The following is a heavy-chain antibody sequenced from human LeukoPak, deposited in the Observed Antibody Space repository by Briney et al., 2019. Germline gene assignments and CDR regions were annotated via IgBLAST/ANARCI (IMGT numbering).Heavy chain of an antibody. V-gene: IGHV3-74*01. D-gene: IGHD2-2*01. J-gene: IGHJ6*02. CDR1: GFTFSSYW. CDR2: INSDGSNT. CDR3: ARDVPLRYYYGMDV. Sequence: PGGSLRLSCAASGFTFSSYWMHWVRQGPGKGLVWVSRINSDGSNTSYADSVKGRFTISRDNAKNTLYLQMNSLRAEDTAVYYCARDVPLRYYYGMDVWGQRTTVTVSS.